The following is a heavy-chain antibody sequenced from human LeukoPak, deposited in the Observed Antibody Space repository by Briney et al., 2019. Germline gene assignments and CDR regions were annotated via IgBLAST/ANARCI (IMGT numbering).Heavy chain of an antibody. V-gene: IGHV1-18*01. CDR1: GYTFTSYG. J-gene: IGHJ3*02. Sequence: ASVKVSCKASGYTFTSYGISWVRQAPGQGLEWMGWISAYNGNTNYAQKLQGRVTMTTDTSTSTAYMELRSLRSDDTAVYYCARGGDSSGYYPGLHAFDIWGQGTMVTVSS. CDR2: ISAYNGNT. D-gene: IGHD3-22*01. CDR3: ARGGDSSGYYPGLHAFDI.